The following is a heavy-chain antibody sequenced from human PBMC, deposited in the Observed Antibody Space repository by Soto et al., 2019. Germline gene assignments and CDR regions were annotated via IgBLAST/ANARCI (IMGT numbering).Heavy chain of an antibody. J-gene: IGHJ4*02. Sequence: SETLSLTCTVSGGPIINGDSYLNWIRQHPEKGLEWMGYINYRGTTNYNPALKSRILISIDTSKNQFSLRLTSVTAADTAVYYGARDAPGAAPYWGQGTLVPVSS. CDR1: GGPIINGDSY. V-gene: IGHV4-31*03. CDR2: INYRGTT. D-gene: IGHD6-13*01. CDR3: ARDAPGAAPY.